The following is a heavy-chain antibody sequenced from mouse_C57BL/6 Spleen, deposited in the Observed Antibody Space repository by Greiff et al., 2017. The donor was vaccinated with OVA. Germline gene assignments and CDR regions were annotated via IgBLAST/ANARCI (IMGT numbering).Heavy chain of an antibody. CDR3: TRPYYYGSSYGYFDV. D-gene: IGHD1-1*01. Sequence: QVQLQQSGAELVRPGASVTLSCKASGYTFTDYEMHWVKQTPVHGLEWIGAIDPETGGTAYNQKFKGKAILTADKSSSTAYMELRSLTSEDSAVYYGTRPYYYGSSYGYFDVWGTGTTVTVSS. V-gene: IGHV1-15*01. CDR1: GYTFTDYE. CDR2: IDPETGGT. J-gene: IGHJ1*03.